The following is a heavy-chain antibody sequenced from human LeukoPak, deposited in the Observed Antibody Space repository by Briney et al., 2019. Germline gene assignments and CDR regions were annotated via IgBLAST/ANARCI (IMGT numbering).Heavy chain of an antibody. V-gene: IGHV3-66*02. D-gene: IGHD1-7*01. Sequence: GGSLRLSRAASGFTVSINYMSWVRQAPGKGLEWVSVIYSGGSTYYADSVKGRFTISRDNSKNTLYLQMNSLRAEDTAVYYCARDVREELPGRYWGQGTLVTVSS. CDR3: ARDVREELPGRY. CDR1: GFTVSINY. CDR2: IYSGGST. J-gene: IGHJ4*02.